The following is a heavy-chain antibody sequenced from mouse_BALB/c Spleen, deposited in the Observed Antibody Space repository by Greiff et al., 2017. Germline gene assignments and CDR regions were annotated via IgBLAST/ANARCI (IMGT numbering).Heavy chain of an antibody. V-gene: IGHV5-12-2*01. J-gene: IGHJ3*01. CDR3: ARGDSSGSLFAY. CDR2: ISNGGGST. Sequence: DVKLVESGGGLVQPGGSLKLSCAASGFTFSSYTMSWVRQTPEKRLEWVAYISNGGGSTYYPDTVKGRFTISRDNAKNTLYLQMSSLKSEDTAMYYCARGDSSGSLFAYWGQGTLVTVSA. D-gene: IGHD3-2*01. CDR1: GFTFSSYT.